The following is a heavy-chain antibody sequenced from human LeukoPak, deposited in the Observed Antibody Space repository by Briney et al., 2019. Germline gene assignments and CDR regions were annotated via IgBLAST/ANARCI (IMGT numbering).Heavy chain of an antibody. J-gene: IGHJ4*02. CDR3: ARPELSAYYDFWSGQMTREYYFDY. Sequence: XVKVSCKASGGTFSSYAISWVRQAPGQGLEWMGGIIPIFGTANYAQKLQGRVTITADESTSTAYMELSSLRSEDTAVYYCARPELSAYYDFWSGQMTREYYFDYWGQGTLVTVSS. CDR1: GGTFSSYA. D-gene: IGHD3-3*01. V-gene: IGHV1-69*01. CDR2: IIPIFGTA.